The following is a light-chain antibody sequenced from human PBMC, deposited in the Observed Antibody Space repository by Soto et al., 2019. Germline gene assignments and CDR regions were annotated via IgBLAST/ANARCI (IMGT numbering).Light chain of an antibody. Sequence: LTQPASLSGSPGQSITISCTGTSSDIGGSKYVSWYQQHPGKAPKLMIYEVTYRPSGVSDRFSGSKSGNTASLTVSGLQAEDEADYYCSSYTSSGTLYVFGTGTKVTVL. J-gene: IGLJ1*01. CDR1: SSDIGGSKY. CDR3: SSYTSSGTLYV. CDR2: EVT. V-gene: IGLV2-14*01.